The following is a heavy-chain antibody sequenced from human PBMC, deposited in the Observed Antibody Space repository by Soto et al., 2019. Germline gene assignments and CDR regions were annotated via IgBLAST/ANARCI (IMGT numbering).Heavy chain of an antibody. Sequence: SETLSLTCTVSGGSISSYYWSWIRQPPGKGLEWIGYIYYSGSTNYNPSLKSRVIISVDTSKNQFSPKLSSVTAADTAVYYCASRGEKRVTYYDILTGYADYYGMDGWGQGTTVTVSS. V-gene: IGHV4-59*01. CDR1: GGSISSYY. CDR3: ASRGEKRVTYYDILTGYADYYGMDG. D-gene: IGHD3-9*01. J-gene: IGHJ6*02. CDR2: IYYSGST.